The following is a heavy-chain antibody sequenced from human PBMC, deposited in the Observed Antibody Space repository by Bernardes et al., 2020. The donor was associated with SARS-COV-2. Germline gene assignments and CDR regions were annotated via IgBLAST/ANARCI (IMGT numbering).Heavy chain of an antibody. D-gene: IGHD6-19*01. Sequence: VGSLSLSCAASGFTFRSYSMNWVRQAPGKGLEWVSYISSSSSTIYYADSVKGRFTISRDNAKNSLYLQMNSLRAEDTAVYYCATLMYSSGWYDYWGQGTLFTVSS. V-gene: IGHV3-48*01. J-gene: IGHJ4*02. CDR3: ATLMYSSGWYDY. CDR2: ISSSSSTI. CDR1: GFTFRSYS.